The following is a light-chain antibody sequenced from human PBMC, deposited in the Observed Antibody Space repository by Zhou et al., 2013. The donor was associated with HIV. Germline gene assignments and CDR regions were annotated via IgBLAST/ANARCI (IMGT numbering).Light chain of an antibody. Sequence: DVSMTQSPSSLSASVGDRVTITCRASQDISNSLAWFQQQPGKAPKSLIYAASSLHSGVPSRFSGSGFGRDFTLTISSLQPEDFATFYCQQYNTYPLSFGQGTRLEMK. CDR2: AAS. V-gene: IGKV1-16*01. CDR3: QQYNTYPLS. J-gene: IGKJ5*01. CDR1: QDISNS.